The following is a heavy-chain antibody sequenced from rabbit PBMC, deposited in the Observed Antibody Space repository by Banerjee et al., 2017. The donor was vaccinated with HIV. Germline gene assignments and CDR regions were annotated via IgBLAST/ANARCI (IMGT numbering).Heavy chain of an antibody. J-gene: IGHJ4*01. CDR3: AIIAAGEVWNCDL. CDR2: INTGSGSA. Sequence: QEQLEESGGDLVKPEGSLTLTCTASGFSFSSNYWICWVRQAPGKGLEWIGCINTGSGSAVYASWAKGRLTISKTSSTTVTLQMASLTVADTATYFCAIIAAGEVWNCDLWGPGTLVTVS. V-gene: IGHV1S45*01. CDR1: GFSFSSNYW. D-gene: IGHD2-1*01.